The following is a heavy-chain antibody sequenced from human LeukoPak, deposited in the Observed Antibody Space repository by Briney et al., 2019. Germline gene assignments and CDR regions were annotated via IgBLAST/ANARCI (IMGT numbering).Heavy chain of an antibody. CDR1: GFTVRSNY. V-gene: IGHV3-53*05. CDR3: AKDGKNYFDY. J-gene: IGHJ4*02. D-gene: IGHD1-26*01. Sequence: PGGSLRLSCTASGFTVRSNYLSWVRQAPGKGLEWVSVIYSDGTIYYADSVKGQFTISRDNSKNSLSLQMNSLRPEDTALYYCAKDGKNYFDYWGQGTLVTVSS. CDR2: IYSDGTI.